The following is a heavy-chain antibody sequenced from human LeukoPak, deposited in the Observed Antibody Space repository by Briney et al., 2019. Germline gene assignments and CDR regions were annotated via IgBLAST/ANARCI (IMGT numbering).Heavy chain of an antibody. Sequence: GGSLRLSCAASGFTFSSYAMHWVRQAPGKGLEWVAVISYDGSNKYYADSVKGRFTISRDNSKNTLYLQMNSLRAEDTAVYYCARGGPNWGSPVLVSWGQGTLVTVSS. V-gene: IGHV3-30-3*01. D-gene: IGHD7-27*01. CDR2: ISYDGSNK. CDR1: GFTFSSYA. CDR3: ARGGPNWGSPVLVS. J-gene: IGHJ4*02.